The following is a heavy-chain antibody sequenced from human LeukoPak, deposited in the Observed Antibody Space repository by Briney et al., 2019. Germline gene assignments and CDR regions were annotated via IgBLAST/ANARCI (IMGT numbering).Heavy chain of an antibody. Sequence: TPLETLSLTCTVSGASISTGDYYWSWLRQSPGRGLEWIGYIYYTGTTFYNPSFESRVTMSVDTSKNQFSLKLNSVTAADTAVYYCAREEQLAAGYWGQGTLVTVSS. V-gene: IGHV4-30-4*01. J-gene: IGHJ4*02. D-gene: IGHD1/OR15-1a*01. CDR1: GASISTGDYY. CDR3: AREEQLAAGY. CDR2: IYYTGTT.